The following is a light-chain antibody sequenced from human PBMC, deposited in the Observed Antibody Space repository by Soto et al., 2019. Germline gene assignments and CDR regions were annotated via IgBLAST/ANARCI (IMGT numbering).Light chain of an antibody. V-gene: IGLV1-51*01. J-gene: IGLJ1*01. CDR3: GTWDSSLSAGV. Sequence: QSALTQPPSVSAAPGQKVTISCSGSSSNIGNNYVSWYQQFPGTAPKLLIYDNNKRPSGIPDRFSGSKSGTSATLGITGLQTGDEADYYCGTWDSSLSAGVFGTGTKLTVL. CDR2: DNN. CDR1: SSNIGNNY.